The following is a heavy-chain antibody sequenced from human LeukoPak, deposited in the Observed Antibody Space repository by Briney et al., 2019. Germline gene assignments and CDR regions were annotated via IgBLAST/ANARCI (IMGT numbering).Heavy chain of an antibody. V-gene: IGHV3-23*01. CDR2: ISGSADST. CDR3: AKGTAYDPL. Sequence: GGSLRLSCAASGFTFSSYAMSWVRRAPGKGLEWVSAISGSADSTYYADSVKGRFTISRDNSKNTLYLQMNSLRAEDTAVYYCAKGTAYDPLWGQGTLVTVSS. J-gene: IGHJ4*02. D-gene: IGHD3-22*01. CDR1: GFTFSSYA.